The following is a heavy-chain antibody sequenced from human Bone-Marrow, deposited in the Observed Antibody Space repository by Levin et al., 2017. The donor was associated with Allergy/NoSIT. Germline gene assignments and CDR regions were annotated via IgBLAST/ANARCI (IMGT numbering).Heavy chain of an antibody. CDR2: IKQDGSEA. CDR3: ARSPRPSLWSGYAEN. V-gene: IGHV3-7*03. CDR1: GFTFDNYW. D-gene: IGHD3-3*01. J-gene: IGHJ4*02. Sequence: GESLKISCAASGFTFDNYWMSWVRQAPGRGLEWVANIKQDGSEAYSLDSVKGRFTISRDNAKNSVYLQMDSLRAEDTAVYYCARSPRPSLWSGYAENWGQGTLVSVSS.